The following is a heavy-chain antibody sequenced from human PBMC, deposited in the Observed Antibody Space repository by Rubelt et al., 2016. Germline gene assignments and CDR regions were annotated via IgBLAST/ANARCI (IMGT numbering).Heavy chain of an antibody. CDR3: ARDEYGASDY. CDR2: ISSSSSTI. Sequence: EVQLVESGGGVVQPGRSLRLSCAASGFTFSSYSMNWVRQAPGKGLEWVSYISSSSSTIYYADSVKGRFTISRDNSKNTPYLQMNSLRAEDTAVYYCARDEYGASDYWGQGTLVTVSS. D-gene: IGHD4-17*01. V-gene: IGHV3-48*01. J-gene: IGHJ4*02. CDR1: GFTFSSYS.